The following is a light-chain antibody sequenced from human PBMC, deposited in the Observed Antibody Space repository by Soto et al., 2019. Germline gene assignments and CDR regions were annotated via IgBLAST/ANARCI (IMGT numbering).Light chain of an antibody. J-gene: IGKJ4*01. Sequence: EFVLTQSPGTLSLSAVERATLSGMASQTVRNNYLAWYQQKPGQAPRLLIYDASSRATGIPDRFSGGGSGTDFTLTISRLEPEDFAVYYCQQFSSYPLTFGGGTKVDIK. CDR1: QTVRNNY. CDR2: DAS. V-gene: IGKV3-20*01. CDR3: QQFSSYPLT.